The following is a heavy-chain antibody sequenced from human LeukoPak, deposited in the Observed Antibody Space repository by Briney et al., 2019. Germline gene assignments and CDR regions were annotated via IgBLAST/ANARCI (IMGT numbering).Heavy chain of an antibody. J-gene: IGHJ4*02. CDR1: GFTFSSXX. Sequence: XASGFTFSSXXXXXVRQXPGKGXXXXSXXSGSGGSTYYADSVKGRFTISRDNSKNTLYLQMNSLRAEDTAVYYCANMGGYYDSSGYYRYFDYWGQGTLVTVSS. CDR3: ANMGGYYDSSGYYRYFDY. D-gene: IGHD3-22*01. V-gene: IGHV3-23*01. CDR2: XSGSGGST.